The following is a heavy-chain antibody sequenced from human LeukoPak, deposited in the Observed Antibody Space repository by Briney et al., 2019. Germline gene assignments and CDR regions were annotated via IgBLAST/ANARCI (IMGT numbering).Heavy chain of an antibody. D-gene: IGHD3-10*01. Sequence: GESLKISCKGSRYSFTSYWIGWVRQMPEKGPEWMGSIYPGDSDTRYSPSFQGQVTISADKSISTAYLQWSSLKASDTAMYYCATRITMVRGVISSIGYWGQGTLVTVSS. CDR2: IYPGDSDT. V-gene: IGHV5-51*01. CDR3: ATRITMVRGVISSIGY. CDR1: RYSFTSYW. J-gene: IGHJ4*02.